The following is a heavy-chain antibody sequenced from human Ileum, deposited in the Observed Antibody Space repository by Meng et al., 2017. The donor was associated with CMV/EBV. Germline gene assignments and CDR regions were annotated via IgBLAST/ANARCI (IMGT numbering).Heavy chain of an antibody. Sequence: GTFSRYAISWVRQDAGKGLEWIGGNIPILGIANYAQEFQGRVTITADKSTGTAYMELSSMRSEDTAVYYCARDSHSSSWFLGWFDPWGQGTLVTVSS. V-gene: IGHV1-69*10. CDR1: GTFSRYA. CDR3: ARDSHSSSWFLGWFDP. CDR2: NIPILGIA. D-gene: IGHD6-13*01. J-gene: IGHJ5*02.